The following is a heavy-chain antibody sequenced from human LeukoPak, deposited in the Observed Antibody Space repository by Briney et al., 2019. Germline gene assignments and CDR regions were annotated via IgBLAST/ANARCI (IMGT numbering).Heavy chain of an antibody. CDR2: IKQDGSEK. CDR1: GFTFSSYW. J-gene: IGHJ4*02. V-gene: IGHV3-7*01. CDR3: ARDPFGDYDSYFDY. D-gene: IGHD3-22*01. Sequence: GGSLRLSCATSGFTFSSYWMSWVRQAPGKGLEWVANIKQDGSEKYYVDSVKGRFTISRDNAKNSLYLQMNSLRAEDTAVYYCARDPFGDYDSYFDYWGQGTLVTVSS.